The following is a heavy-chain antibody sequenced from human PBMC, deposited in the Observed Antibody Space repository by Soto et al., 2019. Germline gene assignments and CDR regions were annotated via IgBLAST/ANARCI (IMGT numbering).Heavy chain of an antibody. Sequence: SETLSLTCIVSVGSISRQYWKWIRQTQGKGLEWIGYIYYSGSTNYNPSLKSRVTISVDTSKNQFSLKLSSVTAADTAVYYCARGGRYYDRSGYYSLFDYWGQGILVTVSS. V-gene: IGHV4-59*11. D-gene: IGHD3-22*01. J-gene: IGHJ4*02. CDR1: VGSISRQY. CDR2: IYYSGST. CDR3: ARGGRYYDRSGYYSLFDY.